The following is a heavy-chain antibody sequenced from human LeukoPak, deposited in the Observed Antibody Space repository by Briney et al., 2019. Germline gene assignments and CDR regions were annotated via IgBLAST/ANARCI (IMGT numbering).Heavy chain of an antibody. Sequence: GGSLRLSCVASGFTYSHNGMHWVRQAPGKGLEWAAFIQYDGNTIFYADSVKGRFTISRDNSQNTVSLQLNNLRIEDTALYYCAKTSLSDPSGHYYYMDVWGKGTTVTVSS. V-gene: IGHV3-30*02. J-gene: IGHJ6*03. CDR2: IQYDGNTI. D-gene: IGHD3-3*01. CDR1: GFTYSHNG. CDR3: AKTSLSDPSGHYYYMDV.